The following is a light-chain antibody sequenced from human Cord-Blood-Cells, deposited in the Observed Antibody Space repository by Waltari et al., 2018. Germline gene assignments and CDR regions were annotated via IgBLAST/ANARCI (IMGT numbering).Light chain of an antibody. CDR3: QQYNNWPYT. J-gene: IGKJ2*01. Sequence: EIVMTQPPATLSVSPGERATLSCRASQSVSSNLAWYQQKPGQAPRLHIYGASTRATGIPARFSGSGSGTEFTLTISSLQSEDFAVYYCQQYNNWPYTFGQGTKLEIK. CDR2: GAS. CDR1: QSVSSN. V-gene: IGKV3-15*01.